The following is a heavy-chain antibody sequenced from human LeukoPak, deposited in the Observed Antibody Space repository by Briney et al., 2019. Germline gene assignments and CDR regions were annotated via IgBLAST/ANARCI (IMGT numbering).Heavy chain of an antibody. D-gene: IGHD3-3*01. CDR3: AREPTYYDFWSGTTLGDGMDV. Sequence: ASVTVSCTASGYTFTGYYMHWVRQAPGQGLEWMGWINPNSGGTNYAQKFQGRVTMTRDTSISTAYMELSRLRSDDTAVYYCAREPTYYDFWSGTTLGDGMDVWGQGTTVTVSS. CDR2: INPNSGGT. V-gene: IGHV1-2*02. CDR1: GYTFTGYY. J-gene: IGHJ6*02.